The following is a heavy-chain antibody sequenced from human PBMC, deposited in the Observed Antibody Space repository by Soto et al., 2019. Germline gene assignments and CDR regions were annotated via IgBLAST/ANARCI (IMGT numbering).Heavy chain of an antibody. D-gene: IGHD6-19*01. CDR3: AIAVAGTPSIGY. J-gene: IGHJ4*02. CDR1: GFTFDDYA. Sequence: EVQLVESGGGLVQPGRSLRLSCAASGFTFDDYAMHWVRQAPGKGLEWVSGISWNSGSIGYADSVKGRFTIPRDNAKNSLYLQMNSLRAEDTALYYCAIAVAGTPSIGYWGQGTLVTVSS. V-gene: IGHV3-9*01. CDR2: ISWNSGSI.